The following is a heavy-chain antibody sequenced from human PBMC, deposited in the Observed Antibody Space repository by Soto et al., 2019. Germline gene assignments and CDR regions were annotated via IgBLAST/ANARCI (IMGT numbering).Heavy chain of an antibody. Sequence: ASVKVSCKVSGKSLTEISMYWVRQAPGEGLEWMGIINPSGGSTTYPQKFQGRVTMTRDTSTSTVYMELSSLRSEDTAVYYCAREKQLGMGSYYGMDVWGQGTTVTVSS. V-gene: IGHV1-46*01. D-gene: IGHD7-27*01. CDR2: INPSGGST. CDR3: AREKQLGMGSYYGMDV. J-gene: IGHJ6*02. CDR1: GKSLTEIS.